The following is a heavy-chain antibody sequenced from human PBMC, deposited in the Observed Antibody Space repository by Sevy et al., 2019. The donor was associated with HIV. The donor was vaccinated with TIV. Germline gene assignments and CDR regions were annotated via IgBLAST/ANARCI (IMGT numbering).Heavy chain of an antibody. J-gene: IGHJ6*02. CDR1: GFTFSSYE. CDR2: ISSSGSTI. V-gene: IGHV3-48*03. D-gene: IGHD2-2*01. CDR3: ARDGLKAYCSSTSCNYGMDV. Sequence: GGSLRLSCAASGFTFSSYEMNWVRQAPGKGLEWVSYISSSGSTIYYADSVKGRFTISRDNAKNSLYLQMNSLGAEDTAVYYCARDGLKAYCSSTSCNYGMDVWGQGTTVTVSS.